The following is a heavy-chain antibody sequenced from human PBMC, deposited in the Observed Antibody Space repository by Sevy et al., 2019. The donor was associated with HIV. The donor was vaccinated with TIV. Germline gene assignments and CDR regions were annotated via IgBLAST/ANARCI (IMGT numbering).Heavy chain of an antibody. D-gene: IGHD2-2*01. CDR1: GGSFSGYC. CDR3: ARDGGPGYCSSTSCFPYYYYGMDV. V-gene: IGHV4-34*01. J-gene: IGHJ6*02. Sequence: SETLSLTCAVYGGSFSGYCWSWIRQPPGKGLEWIGEINNSGSTNYNPSLKSRVTISVDTSKNQFSLKLSSVTAADTAVYYCARDGGPGYCSSTSCFPYYYYGMDVWGQGTTVTVSS. CDR2: INNSGST.